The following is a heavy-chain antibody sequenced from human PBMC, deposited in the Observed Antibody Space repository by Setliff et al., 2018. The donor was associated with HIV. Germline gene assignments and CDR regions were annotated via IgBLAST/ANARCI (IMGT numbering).Heavy chain of an antibody. CDR3: ARVSFYYWCFDP. J-gene: IGHJ2*01. D-gene: IGHD3-16*01. Sequence: SETLSLTCHVSGGSISGHYWSWIRQVPGKGLEWIGNIYYGGSANYKPSLKSRVTISTDWHRNQVSLELNSVTAADMAVYYCARVSFYYWCFDPWGPGTRVTVSS. V-gene: IGHV4-59*08. CDR1: GGSISGHY. CDR2: IYYGGSA.